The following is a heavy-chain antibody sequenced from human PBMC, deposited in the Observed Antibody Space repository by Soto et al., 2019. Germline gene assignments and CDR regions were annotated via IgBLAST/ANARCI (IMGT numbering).Heavy chain of an antibody. CDR1: GGTFSSYA. CDR2: IIPIFGTA. Sequence: ASVKVSCKASGGTFSSYAIDWVRQAPGQGPEWMGGIIPIFGTANYAQKFQGRVTITADESTSTAYMELRSLRSEDTAVYYCARGVHYDSSGYYYFYWGQGTLVTVSS. CDR3: ARGVHYDSSGYYYFY. V-gene: IGHV1-69*13. D-gene: IGHD3-22*01. J-gene: IGHJ4*02.